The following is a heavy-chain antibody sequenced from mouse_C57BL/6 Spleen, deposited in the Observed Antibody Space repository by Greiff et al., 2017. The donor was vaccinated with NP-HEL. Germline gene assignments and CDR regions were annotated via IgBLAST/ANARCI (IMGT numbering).Heavy chain of an antibody. Sequence: EVQLVESGGDLVKPGGSLKLSCAASGFTFSSYGMSWVRQTPDKRLEWVATISSGGSYTYYPDSVKGRFTISRDNAKNTLYLQMSSLKSEDTAMYYCARLLDGYPYYAMDYWGQGTSVTVSS. CDR3: ARLLDGYPYYAMDY. J-gene: IGHJ4*01. D-gene: IGHD2-3*01. CDR1: GFTFSSYG. V-gene: IGHV5-6*01. CDR2: ISSGGSYT.